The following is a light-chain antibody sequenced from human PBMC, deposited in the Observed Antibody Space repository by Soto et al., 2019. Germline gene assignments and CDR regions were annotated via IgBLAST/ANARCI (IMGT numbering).Light chain of an antibody. CDR1: SSDVGRYNF. CDR3: SSYTSSTTWV. CDR2: EVS. Sequence: QSVLTQPASVSGSPGQSITISCTGTSSDVGRYNFVSWYQQHPDKAPKLMIYEVSNRPPGVADRFSGSKSVKTASLTISGLQAEDEADYYCSSYTSSTTWVFGGGTKLTVL. J-gene: IGLJ3*02. V-gene: IGLV2-14*01.